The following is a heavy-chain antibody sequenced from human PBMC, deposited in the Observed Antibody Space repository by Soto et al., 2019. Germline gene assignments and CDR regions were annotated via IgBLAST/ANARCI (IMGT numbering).Heavy chain of an antibody. Sequence: QVQLQESGPGLVKPSETLSLTCTVSGGYVSSYYWSWIRQPPGKGLEWIGYSGSTNYNPSLKSRVTISVDTSKNQFSLNLSSVTAADTAVYYCARLSAGWLDLWGQGTLVTVAS. CDR2: SGST. J-gene: IGHJ5*02. V-gene: IGHV4-59*02. CDR3: ARLSAGWLDL. D-gene: IGHD6-19*01. CDR1: GGYVSSYY.